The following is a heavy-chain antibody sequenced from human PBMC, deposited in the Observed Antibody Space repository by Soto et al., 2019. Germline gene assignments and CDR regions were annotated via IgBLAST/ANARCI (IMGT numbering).Heavy chain of an antibody. CDR3: ARADGFGVVYGMDV. J-gene: IGHJ6*02. Sequence: SETLSLTCAVSGGSISSGGYSWSWIRQPPGKGLEWIGYIYHSGSTYYNPSLKSRVTISVDRSKNQFSLKLSSVTAADTAVYYCARADGFGVVYGMDVWGQGTTVTVSS. CDR1: GGSISSGGYS. D-gene: IGHD3-3*01. CDR2: IYHSGST. V-gene: IGHV4-30-2*01.